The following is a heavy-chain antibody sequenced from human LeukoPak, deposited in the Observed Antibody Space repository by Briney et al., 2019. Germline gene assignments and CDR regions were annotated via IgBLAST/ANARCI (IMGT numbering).Heavy chain of an antibody. V-gene: IGHV3-7*01. CDR1: GFTFSNYW. CDR3: ARGTVTAPGTDY. D-gene: IGHD2-21*02. CDR2: IKEDGVEK. Sequence: GGSLRLSCAASGFTFSNYWMSWVRQAPGKGLEWVANIKEDGVEKYYVDSVKGRFAISRDTAKNSVYLQINSLRADDTAVYYCARGTVTAPGTDYWGQGTLVTVSS. J-gene: IGHJ4*02.